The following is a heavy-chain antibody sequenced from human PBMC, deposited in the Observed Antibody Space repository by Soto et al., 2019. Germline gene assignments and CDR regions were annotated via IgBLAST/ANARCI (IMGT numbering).Heavy chain of an antibody. V-gene: IGHV4-59*01. CDR3: ASDGGYRSGGSCPRDYYYYGMDV. CDR1: GDSITSSY. J-gene: IGHJ6*02. CDR2: IYYSGST. D-gene: IGHD2-15*01. Sequence: QVQLQESGPGLVKPSETLSLTCTVSGDSITSSYWSWIRQPPGKGLEWIGYIYYSGSTNYNPSLKSRVTISVDTSKNQFSLRLSSVTAADTAVYYCASDGGYRSGGSCPRDYYYYGMDVWGQGTTVTVSS.